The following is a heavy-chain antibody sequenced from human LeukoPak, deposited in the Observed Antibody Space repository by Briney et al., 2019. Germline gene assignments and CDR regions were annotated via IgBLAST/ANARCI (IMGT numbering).Heavy chain of an antibody. Sequence: SETLSLTCTVSGGSISSYYWSWIRQPPGKGLEWIGYIYDSGNTNYNPSLKSRVTISVDTSKNQFSLKLSSVTAADTAVYYCARHTDYGDYNYHAFDIWGQGTMVTVSS. CDR3: ARHTDYGDYNYHAFDI. J-gene: IGHJ3*02. CDR1: GGSISSYY. D-gene: IGHD4-17*01. CDR2: IYDSGNT. V-gene: IGHV4-59*01.